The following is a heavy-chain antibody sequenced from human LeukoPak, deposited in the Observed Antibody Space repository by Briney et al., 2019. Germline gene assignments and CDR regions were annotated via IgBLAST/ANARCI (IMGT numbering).Heavy chain of an antibody. J-gene: IGHJ3*02. CDR3: ARKWLSNAFDI. CDR2: ISSSSSYI. CDR1: GFTFSSYS. D-gene: IGHD5-12*01. V-gene: IGHV3-21*01. Sequence: GGSLRLSCAASGFTFSSYSMNWVRQAPGKGLEWVSSISSSSSYIYYADSVKGRFTISRDNAKNSLYLQMNSLRAEDTAVYYCARKWLSNAFDIWGQGTMVTVSS.